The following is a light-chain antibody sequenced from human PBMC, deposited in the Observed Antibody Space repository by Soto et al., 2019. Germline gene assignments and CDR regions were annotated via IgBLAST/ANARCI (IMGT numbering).Light chain of an antibody. CDR1: QSISSW. CDR2: DAS. V-gene: IGKV1-5*01. CDR3: QQYNSYSRT. Sequence: DIQMTQSPSTLSASVEDRVTITCRASQSISSWLAWYQQKPGKAPKLLIYDASSLESGVPSRFSGSESGTEFTLTISSLQPDDFATYYCQQYNSYSRTFGQGTKVDIK. J-gene: IGKJ1*01.